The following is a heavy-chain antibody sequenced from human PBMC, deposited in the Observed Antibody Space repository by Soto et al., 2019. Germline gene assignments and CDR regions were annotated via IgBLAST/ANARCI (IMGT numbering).Heavy chain of an antibody. V-gene: IGHV1-69*02. CDR3: ATERVTYSSGTFDASAI. CDR1: GGTFSSYT. Sequence: QVQLVQSGAEVKKPGSSVKVSCKASGGTFSSYTISWVRQAPGQGLEWMGRISPIRGIANYAQKFQGRVTITADKSTSTGDMELSSLRTEDTSVYYCATERVTYSSGTFDASAIWGQGTMVTVSS. D-gene: IGHD6-19*01. CDR2: ISPIRGIA. J-gene: IGHJ3*02.